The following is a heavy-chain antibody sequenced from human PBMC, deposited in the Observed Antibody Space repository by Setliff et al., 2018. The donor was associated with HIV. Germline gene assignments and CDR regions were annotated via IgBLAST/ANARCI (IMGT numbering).Heavy chain of an antibody. D-gene: IGHD2-2*01. CDR3: TRNNVAWYQPLGYFDL. CDR1: GFTFSNAY. Sequence: GGSLRLSCAASGFTFSNAYMTWVRQAPGKGLEWVGRIKTKTDGGTTDYAAPVKGRFTISRDDSRKTLYLQMNSLRTEDTAVYYCTRNNVAWYQPLGYFDLWGRGNQVTVSS. V-gene: IGHV3-15*01. J-gene: IGHJ2*01. CDR2: IKTKTDGGTT.